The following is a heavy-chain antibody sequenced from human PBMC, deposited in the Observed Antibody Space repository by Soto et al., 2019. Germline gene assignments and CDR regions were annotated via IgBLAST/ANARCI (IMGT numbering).Heavy chain of an antibody. CDR2: MNPNSGNT. Sequence: QVQLVQSGAEVKKPGASVKVSCKASGYTFTSYDINWVRQATGQGLEWMGWMNPNSGNTGYAQKFQGRVTMPRNTSITTAYMELSSLRSEDTAVYYCARGLGDCSGGSCYVYYFDYWGQGTLVTVCS. CDR1: GYTFTSYD. CDR3: ARGLGDCSGGSCYVYYFDY. D-gene: IGHD2-15*01. J-gene: IGHJ4*02. V-gene: IGHV1-8*01.